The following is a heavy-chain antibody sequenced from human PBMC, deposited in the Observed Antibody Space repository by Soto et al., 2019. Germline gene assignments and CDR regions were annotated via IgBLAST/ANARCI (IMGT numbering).Heavy chain of an antibody. Sequence: EVQLVESGGGLVQPGGSLRLSCAASGFTFSNYLMHWVRQGPGKGLVWVSRIDSDGSDTIYADSVKGRFTISRDNSKNTLLLQMNSLGAEDTAVYYCAKDSNKYSSSLRGRYFDYWGQGIGVTVSS. J-gene: IGHJ4*02. CDR3: AKDSNKYSSSLRGRYFDY. CDR1: GFTFSNYL. CDR2: IDSDGSDT. D-gene: IGHD4-4*01. V-gene: IGHV3-74*01.